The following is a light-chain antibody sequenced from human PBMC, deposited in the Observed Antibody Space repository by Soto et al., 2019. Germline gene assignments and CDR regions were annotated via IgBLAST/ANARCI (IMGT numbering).Light chain of an antibody. V-gene: IGKV3-20*01. CDR3: QQYGSSSWT. J-gene: IGKJ1*01. CDR2: GAS. Sequence: EIVLTQSPGTLSLSPGERATLSCRASQSVSSIYLAWYQHKPGQAPRLLIYGASSRATGIPDRFSGSGSGTDFTLTISRLEPEDFPVYYCQQYGSSSWTFGRGTTLEIK. CDR1: QSVSSIY.